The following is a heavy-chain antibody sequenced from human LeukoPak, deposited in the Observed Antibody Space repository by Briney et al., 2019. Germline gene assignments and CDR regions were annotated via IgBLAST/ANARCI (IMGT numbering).Heavy chain of an antibody. Sequence: PGGSLRLSCAASGFTFSSYWMSWVRQAPGKGLEWVANIKQDGSEKYYVDSVKGRLTISRDNAKNSLYLQMNSLRVEDTALYYCARLGSGTYYQTFDYWGQGTLVTVS. CDR2: IKQDGSEK. J-gene: IGHJ4*02. V-gene: IGHV3-7*01. CDR3: ARLGSGTYYQTFDY. D-gene: IGHD3-10*01. CDR1: GFTFSSYW.